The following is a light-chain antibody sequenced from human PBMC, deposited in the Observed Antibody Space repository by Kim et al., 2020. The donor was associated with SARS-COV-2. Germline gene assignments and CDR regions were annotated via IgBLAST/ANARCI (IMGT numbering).Light chain of an antibody. Sequence: SYELTQPPSVAVSPGQTASITCSGDKLGEKYACWYQQKPGQSPVLVIYQDHKRPSGIPERFSGSNSGNTATLTIRGTQAMDEADYYCQAWDSSTVVFGGESQLSVL. CDR3: QAWDSSTVV. V-gene: IGLV3-1*01. CDR2: QDH. J-gene: IGLJ2*01. CDR1: KLGEKY.